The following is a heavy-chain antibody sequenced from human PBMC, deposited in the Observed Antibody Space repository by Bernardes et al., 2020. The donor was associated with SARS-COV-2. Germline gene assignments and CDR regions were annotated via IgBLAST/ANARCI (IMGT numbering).Heavy chain of an antibody. CDR2: IYNTGTT. Sequence: SETLSLTCTVSADSFSRASWHWIRQSPGKGLEWLAYIYNTGTTEYNPSFKSRVTISIGPSMNQFSLKLSSVTAADTAVYYCARDPFRGDRYNFDHWGQGILVTVSS. CDR3: ARDPFRGDRYNFDH. V-gene: IGHV4-59*01. J-gene: IGHJ4*02. CDR1: ADSFSRAS. D-gene: IGHD3-10*01.